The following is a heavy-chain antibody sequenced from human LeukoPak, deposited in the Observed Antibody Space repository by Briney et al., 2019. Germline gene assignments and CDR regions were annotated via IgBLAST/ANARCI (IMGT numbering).Heavy chain of an antibody. Sequence: GGSLRLSCAASGFTFSSYAMSWVRQAPGKGLEWVSAISGSGDSTYYADSVKGRFTISRDNSKNTLYLQMNSLRAEDTAVYYCAKTGAGWEPRSYFDYWGQGTLATVSS. CDR1: GFTFSSYA. D-gene: IGHD1-26*01. CDR2: ISGSGDST. V-gene: IGHV3-23*01. CDR3: AKTGAGWEPRSYFDY. J-gene: IGHJ4*02.